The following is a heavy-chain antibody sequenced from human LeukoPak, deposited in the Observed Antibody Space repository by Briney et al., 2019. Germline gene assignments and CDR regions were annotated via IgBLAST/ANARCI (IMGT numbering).Heavy chain of an antibody. D-gene: IGHD5-12*01. V-gene: IGHV1-24*01. Sequence: GASVKVSCKVSGYTLTELSMHWVRQAPGKGLEWMGGFDPEDGETIYAQKSQGRVTMTTDTSTSTAYMELRSLRSDDTAVYYCAREVATITVAAAGGIDYWGQGTLVTVSS. J-gene: IGHJ4*02. CDR2: FDPEDGET. CDR1: GYTLTELS. CDR3: AREVATITVAAAGGIDY.